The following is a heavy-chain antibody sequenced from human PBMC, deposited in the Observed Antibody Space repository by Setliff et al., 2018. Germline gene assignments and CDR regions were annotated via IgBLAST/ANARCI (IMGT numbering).Heavy chain of an antibody. J-gene: IGHJ6*03. Sequence: GASVKVSCKASGYTFTTYAIHWVRQAPGQRLEWMGWINAGNGHTKYSQEFQDRVTIITDESTSTAYMELSSLRTEDTAVYYCAREGVDTRSSTDYRYYMDVWGKGTTVTVSS. CDR3: AREGVDTRSSTDYRYYMDV. V-gene: IGHV1-3*03. CDR1: GYTFTTYA. D-gene: IGHD5-18*01. CDR2: INAGNGHT.